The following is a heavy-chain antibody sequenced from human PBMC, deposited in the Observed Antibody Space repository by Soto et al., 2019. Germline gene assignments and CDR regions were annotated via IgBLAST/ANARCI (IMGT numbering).Heavy chain of an antibody. V-gene: IGHV3-23*01. Sequence: PGESLKISCAASGFTFSIYVMTWVRQAPGKGLEWVSTVTETSGGTYYADSVKGRFTISRDDAKNTLYLQANSLRAEDTAVYFCARKASPTTIPGNYFDYWGQGTLVTVSS. CDR3: ARKASPTTIPGNYFDY. D-gene: IGHD2-2*02. J-gene: IGHJ4*02. CDR2: VTETSGGT. CDR1: GFTFSIYV.